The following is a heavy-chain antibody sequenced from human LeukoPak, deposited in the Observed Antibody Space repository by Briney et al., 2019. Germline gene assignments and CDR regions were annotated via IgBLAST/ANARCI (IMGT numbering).Heavy chain of an antibody. V-gene: IGHV4-34*01. J-gene: IGHJ4*02. CDR3: ARVDDY. CDR1: GGSLSGYY. CDR2: INHSGST. Sequence: SETLSLTCGVYGGSLSGYYRSWIRQPPGKGLEWIGEINHSGSTNYNPSLKSRVTISVDTSKNQFSLELSSVTAADTAVYYCARVDDYWSQGTLVTVSS.